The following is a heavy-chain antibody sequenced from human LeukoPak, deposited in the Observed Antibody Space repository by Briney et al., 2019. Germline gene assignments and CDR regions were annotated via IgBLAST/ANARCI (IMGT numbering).Heavy chain of an antibody. CDR1: GFIFGSYS. V-gene: IGHV3-48*04. CDR2: ISGSSTTR. D-gene: IGHD4-17*01. Sequence: GGSLRLSCAASGFIFGSYSMNWVRQAPGKGLEWISDISGSSTTRYYGDSFKGRFTISRDNAKNSLYLQMNSLRAEDTAVYYCARDEDYGDYVLDAFDIWGQGTMVTVSS. CDR3: ARDEDYGDYVLDAFDI. J-gene: IGHJ3*02.